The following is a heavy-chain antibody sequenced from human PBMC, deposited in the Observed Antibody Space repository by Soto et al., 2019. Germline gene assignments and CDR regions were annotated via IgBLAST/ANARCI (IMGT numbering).Heavy chain of an antibody. CDR3: AGRGIAARRYYGMGV. CDR2: IEPSNSYI. Sequence: PGESLNISCQGSGYSFTTHWITWVRQTPGKGLEWMGRIEPSNSYINYSPSFQGHVTISVDRSISTAYLQWSRLEASDTAMYYCAGRGIAARRYYGMGVWGQGTTVTVLL. V-gene: IGHV5-10-1*01. D-gene: IGHD6-6*01. CDR1: GYSFTTHW. J-gene: IGHJ6*01.